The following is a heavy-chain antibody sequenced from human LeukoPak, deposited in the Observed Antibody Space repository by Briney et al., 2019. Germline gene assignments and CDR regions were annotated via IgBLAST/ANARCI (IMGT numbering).Heavy chain of an antibody. J-gene: IGHJ3*02. D-gene: IGHD3-10*01. CDR3: ARSALRGFYYGSGSSLHGFDI. CDR2: IYYSGST. Sequence: SETLSLTCTVSGGSISSSSYYWGWIRQPPGKGLEWIGSIYYSGSTNYNPSLKSRVTISVDTSKNHFSLKLSSVTAADTAVYYCARSALRGFYYGSGSSLHGFDIWGQGTMVTVSS. CDR1: GGSISSSSYY. V-gene: IGHV4-39*07.